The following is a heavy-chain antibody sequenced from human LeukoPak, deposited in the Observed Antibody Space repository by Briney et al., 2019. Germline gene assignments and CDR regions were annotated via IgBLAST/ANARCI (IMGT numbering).Heavy chain of an antibody. Sequence: GGSLRLSCTASGFTFGDYSMSWLRQAPGKGLEWVGFLRSKTFGGTTDYAASVKGRFTISRDDSKGIAYLQMNSLKTEDTAVYYCSRDHYDYVWGSFRFEYYGMDVWGQGTTVTVSS. V-gene: IGHV3-49*03. D-gene: IGHD3-16*02. CDR2: LRSKTFGGTT. CDR3: SRDHYDYVWGSFRFEYYGMDV. J-gene: IGHJ6*02. CDR1: GFTFGDYS.